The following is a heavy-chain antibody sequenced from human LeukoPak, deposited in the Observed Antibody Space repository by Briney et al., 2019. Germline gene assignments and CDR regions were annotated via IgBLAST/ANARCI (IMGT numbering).Heavy chain of an antibody. V-gene: IGHV3-48*03. CDR1: GFTFSSYE. Sequence: GGSLRLSCAASGFTFSSYEMNWVRQAPGKGLEWVSYISSSGSTIYYADSVKGRFTISRDNAKNSLYLQMSSLRAEDTAVYYCASEHTYSGSYDAFDIWGQGTMVTVSS. CDR2: ISSSGSTI. CDR3: ASEHTYSGSYDAFDI. D-gene: IGHD1-26*01. J-gene: IGHJ3*02.